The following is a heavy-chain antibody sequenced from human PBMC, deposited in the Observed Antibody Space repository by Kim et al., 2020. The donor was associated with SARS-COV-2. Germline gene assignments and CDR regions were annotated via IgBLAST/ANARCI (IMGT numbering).Heavy chain of an antibody. CDR2: ISSSSSDI. CDR1: GFTFSSYS. J-gene: IGHJ6*04. V-gene: IGHV3-21*01. D-gene: IGHD3-16*01. Sequence: GGSLRLSCAASGFTFSSYSMHWVRQAPGKGLEWVSSISSSSSDIYYGDSVKGRFTISRDNAKNSLYLQMNSLRAEDTAVYYCASGWDYLYGMDVWGDGTTGTVSS. CDR3: ASGWDYLYGMDV.